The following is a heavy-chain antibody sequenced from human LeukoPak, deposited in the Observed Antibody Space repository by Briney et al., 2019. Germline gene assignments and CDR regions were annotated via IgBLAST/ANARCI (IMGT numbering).Heavy chain of an antibody. Sequence: PSDTLSLTCAVSGYSISSSNRGCGIRQPRGKGLGWIGYIYYSGSTYYNPSLKSRVTMSVDTSKNQVSLKLSSVTAVHRAVYYCARTTGKVYGAIDYWGQGTLVTVSS. J-gene: IGHJ4*02. V-gene: IGHV4-28*01. D-gene: IGHD4-17*01. CDR3: ARTTGKVYGAIDY. CDR2: IYYSGST. CDR1: GYSISSSNR.